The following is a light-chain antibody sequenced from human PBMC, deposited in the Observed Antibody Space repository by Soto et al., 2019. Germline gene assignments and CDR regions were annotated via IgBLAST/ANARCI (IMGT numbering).Light chain of an antibody. V-gene: IGLV2-14*01. CDR1: SSDVGGYNY. CDR3: SSYTSSSTRV. CDR2: EVS. J-gene: IGLJ3*02. Sequence: QSALTQPASVSGSPGQSITISCTGTSSDVGGYNYVSWYQQYPGKAPKLMIYEVSNWPSGVSNRFSGSKSGNTASLTISGLQAEDEADYYCSSYTSSSTRVFGGGTKVTVL.